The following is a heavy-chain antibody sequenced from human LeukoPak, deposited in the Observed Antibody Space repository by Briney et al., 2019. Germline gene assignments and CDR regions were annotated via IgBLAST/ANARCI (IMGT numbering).Heavy chain of an antibody. CDR2: IKQDGSEK. CDR3: ARIGGVEGYCSSTSCYLDY. D-gene: IGHD2-2*01. V-gene: IGHV3-7*01. J-gene: IGHJ4*02. CDR1: GFTFSSYW. Sequence: QSRGSLRLSCAASGFTFSSYWMSWVRQAPGKGLEWVANIKQDGSEKYYVDSVKGRFTISRDNAKNSLYLQMNSLRAEDTAVYYCARIGGVEGYCSSTSCYLDYWGQGTLVTVSS.